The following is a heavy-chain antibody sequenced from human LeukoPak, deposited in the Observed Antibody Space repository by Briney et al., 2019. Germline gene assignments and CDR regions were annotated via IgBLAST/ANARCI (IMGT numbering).Heavy chain of an antibody. CDR1: GFSFISYG. CDR2: ISDDGRNK. J-gene: IGHJ4*02. Sequence: GGSLRLSCAASGFSFISYGMHWVRQAPGKGLEWVGVISDDGRNKKYADSVKGRFTISRDNSKDTLYLQMNSLRDEDTAVYYCAKRPSDYGDYVTYFDYWGREPWSPSPQ. V-gene: IGHV3-30*18. D-gene: IGHD4-17*01. CDR3: AKRPSDYGDYVTYFDY.